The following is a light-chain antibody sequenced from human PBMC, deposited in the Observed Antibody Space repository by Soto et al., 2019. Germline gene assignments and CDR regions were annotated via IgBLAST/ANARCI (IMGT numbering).Light chain of an antibody. CDR1: SSNIGAGYD. V-gene: IGLV1-40*01. Sequence: QSVLTQPPSVSGAPGQRVTISCTGSSSNIGAGYDVHWYQQLPGTAPKLLIYGNSNRPSGVPDRFSGSKSGTSASLAITGLQAEHEADYYCQTYDSSLSGSVVFGGETKQTVL. CDR3: QTYDSSLSGSVV. J-gene: IGLJ2*01. CDR2: GNS.